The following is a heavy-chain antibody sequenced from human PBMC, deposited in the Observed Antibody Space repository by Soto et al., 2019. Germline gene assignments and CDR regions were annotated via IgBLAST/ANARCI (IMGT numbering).Heavy chain of an antibody. CDR3: AKSPTANYYYYYMDV. CDR1: GFTFDDYA. Sequence: EVQLVESGEFLVQPGRSRRLSCAASGFTFDDYAMHWVRQAPGKGLEWVSGISWNSGSIGYADSVKGRFTISRDNAKNSLYLQMNSLRAEDTALYYCAKSPTANYYYYYMDVWGKGTTVTVSS. V-gene: IGHV3-9*01. J-gene: IGHJ6*03. CDR2: ISWNSGSI.